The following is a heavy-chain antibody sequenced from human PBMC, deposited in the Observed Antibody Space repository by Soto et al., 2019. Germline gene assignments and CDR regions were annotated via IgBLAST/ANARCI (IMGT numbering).Heavy chain of an antibody. CDR2: IYYSGST. CDR1: GGSISSYY. CDR3: ARDASRFALFYFDH. Sequence: SETLSLTCTVSGGSISSYYWSWIRQPPGKGLEWIGYIYYSGSTNYNPSLKSRVTISVDTSKDTLYLQMNSLRVEDAAVYFCARDASRFALFYFDHWGLGTLVTVSS. J-gene: IGHJ4*02. D-gene: IGHD3-10*01. V-gene: IGHV4-59*12.